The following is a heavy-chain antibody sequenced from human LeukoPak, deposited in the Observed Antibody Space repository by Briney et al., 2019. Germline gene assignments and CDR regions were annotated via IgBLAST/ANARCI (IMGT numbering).Heavy chain of an antibody. CDR3: ARSPRGTLRFLDNWFDP. V-gene: IGHV4-61*02. CDR1: GGSISSGSYY. Sequence: SQTLSLTCTVSGGSISSGSYYWSWIRQPAGKGLEWIGRIYTSGSTNYNPSLKSRVTMSVDTSKNQFSLKLSSVTAADTAVYYCARSPRGTLRFLDNWFDPWGQGTLVTVSS. J-gene: IGHJ5*02. D-gene: IGHD3-3*01. CDR2: IYTSGST.